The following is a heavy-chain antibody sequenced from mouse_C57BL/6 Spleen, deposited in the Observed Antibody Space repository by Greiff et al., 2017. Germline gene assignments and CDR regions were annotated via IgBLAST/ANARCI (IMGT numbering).Heavy chain of an antibody. V-gene: IGHV1-80*01. CDR1: GYAFSSYW. D-gene: IGHD3-2*02. CDR2: IYPGDGDT. Sequence: VQLQQSGAELVKPGASVKISCKASGYAFSSYWMNWVKQRPGKGLEWIGQIYPGDGDTNYNGKFKGKATLTADKSSSTAYMQLSSLTSEDSAVYFCAREAQASYYFDYWGQGTTLTVSS. CDR3: AREAQASYYFDY. J-gene: IGHJ2*01.